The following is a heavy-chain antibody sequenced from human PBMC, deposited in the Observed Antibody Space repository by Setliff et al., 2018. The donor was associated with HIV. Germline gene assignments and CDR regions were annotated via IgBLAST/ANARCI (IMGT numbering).Heavy chain of an antibody. J-gene: IGHJ4*02. Sequence: PGGSLRLSCAASGFTFSSYSMNWVRQAPGKGLEWVSSISSSSSYIYYAKSVKGRFTISRDNSKSTLYLQVSSLRAEDSAVYYCVKSASWDLRGWLHWGQGTPVTVSS. CDR3: VKSASWDLRGWLH. CDR1: GFTFSSYS. D-gene: IGHD6-19*01. CDR2: ISSSSSYI. V-gene: IGHV3-21*04.